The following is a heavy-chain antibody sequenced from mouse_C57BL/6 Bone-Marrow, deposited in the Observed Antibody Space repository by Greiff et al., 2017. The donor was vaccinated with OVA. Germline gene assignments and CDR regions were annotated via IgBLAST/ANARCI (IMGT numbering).Heavy chain of an antibody. CDR3: ASELRPWYFDV. D-gene: IGHD2-4*01. V-gene: IGHV1-81*01. CDR2: IYPRSGNT. Sequence: QVQLQQSGAELARPGASVKLSCKASGYTFTSYGISWVKQRTGQGLEWIGEIYPRSGNTYYNEKFKGKATLTADKSSSTAYMELRSLTSEDSAVYFCASELRPWYFDVCGTGTTVTVSS. CDR1: GYTFTSYG. J-gene: IGHJ1*03.